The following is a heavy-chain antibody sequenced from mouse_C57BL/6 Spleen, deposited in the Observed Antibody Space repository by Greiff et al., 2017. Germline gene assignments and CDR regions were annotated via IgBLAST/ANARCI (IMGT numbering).Heavy chain of an antibody. CDR1: GFTFSDYG. CDR3: ARGSNWDKDYAMDY. V-gene: IGHV5-17*01. Sequence: EVQGVESGGGLVKPGGSLKLSCAASGFTFSDYGMHWVRQAPEKGLEWVAYISSGSSTIYYADTVKGRFTISRDNAKYTLFLQMTSLRSEDTAMYYCARGSNWDKDYAMDYWGQGTSVTVSS. D-gene: IGHD4-1*01. CDR2: ISSGSSTI. J-gene: IGHJ4*01.